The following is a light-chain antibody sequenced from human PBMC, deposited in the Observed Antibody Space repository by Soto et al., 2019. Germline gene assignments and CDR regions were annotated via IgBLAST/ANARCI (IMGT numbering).Light chain of an antibody. CDR2: DVS. J-gene: IGLJ2*01. Sequence: QSALTQPASVSGSPAQSITISCTGTSSDVGGYNYVSWYQQHPGKAPKHMIYDVSNRPPGVSNRFSGSKSGNTASLTISGVEAEDEADYYCSSYTSSLRVVFGGGTKLAVL. CDR3: SSYTSSLRVV. V-gene: IGLV2-14*01. CDR1: SSDVGGYNY.